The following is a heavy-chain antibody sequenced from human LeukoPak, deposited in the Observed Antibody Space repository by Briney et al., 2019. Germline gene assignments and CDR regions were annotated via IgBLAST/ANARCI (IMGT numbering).Heavy chain of an antibody. Sequence: SETLSLTCTVSGGSISSGGYYWSWIRQHPGKGLEWIGYIYYSGSTYYNPSLKSRVTISVDTSKNQFSLKLSSVTAADTAVYYCAVGGYDTTGYRVGMNYWGQGTLVTVSS. D-gene: IGHD3-22*01. J-gene: IGHJ4*02. CDR2: IYYSGST. CDR3: AVGGYDTTGYRVGMNY. V-gene: IGHV4-31*03. CDR1: GGSISSGGYY.